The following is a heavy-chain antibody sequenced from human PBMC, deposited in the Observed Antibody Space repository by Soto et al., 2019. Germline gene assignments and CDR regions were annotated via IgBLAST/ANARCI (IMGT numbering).Heavy chain of an antibody. CDR2: ISGSGDST. D-gene: IGHD6-13*01. Sequence: EVQLLESGGGLVQPGGSLRLSCAASGFTFSSYAMSWVRQAPGKGLEWVSVISGSGDSTYYADSVRGRFTISRDNSKNTLYLQMNSLRAEDTAVYYCAKDRDGAAAGPTKFYGMDVWGQGTTVTV. CDR1: GFTFSSYA. J-gene: IGHJ6*02. CDR3: AKDRDGAAAGPTKFYGMDV. V-gene: IGHV3-23*01.